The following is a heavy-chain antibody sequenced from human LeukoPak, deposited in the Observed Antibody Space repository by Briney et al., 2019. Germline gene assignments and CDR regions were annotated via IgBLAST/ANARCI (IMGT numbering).Heavy chain of an antibody. D-gene: IGHD3-16*01. CDR3: AKDRRSGNLGANWYFDL. CDR1: GFTFSTYA. CDR2: IGGSGAST. Sequence: PGGSLRLSCAASGFTFSTYAMSWVRQAPGKGLEWVSGIGGSGASTYYADSVKGRFTISRDNSKNTVHLQMDSLRADDTAVYYCAKDRRSGNLGANWYFDLWGRGTLVTVSS. J-gene: IGHJ2*01. V-gene: IGHV3-23*01.